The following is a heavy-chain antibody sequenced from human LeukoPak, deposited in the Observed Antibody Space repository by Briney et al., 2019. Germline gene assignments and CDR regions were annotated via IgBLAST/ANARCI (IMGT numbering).Heavy chain of an antibody. CDR2: INHSGST. J-gene: IGHJ6*03. D-gene: IGHD6-13*01. V-gene: IGHV4-34*01. CDR1: GGSFSGYY. CDR3: ARIGAYSSSWVYYYYYYMDV. Sequence: SETLSLTCAVYGGSFSGYYWNWIRQPPGKGLEWIGEINHSGSTNYNPSLKSRVTISVDTSKNQFSLKLSSVTAADTAVYYCARIGAYSSSWVYYYYYYMDVWGKGTTVTVSS.